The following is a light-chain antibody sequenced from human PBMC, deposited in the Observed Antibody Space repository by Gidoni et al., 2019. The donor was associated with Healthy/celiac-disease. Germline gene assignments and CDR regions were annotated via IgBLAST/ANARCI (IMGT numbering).Light chain of an antibody. V-gene: IGKV3-20*01. CDR3: QQYGSSPWT. Sequence: EIVLTQSPGTLSLYPGDRATLSCRASQSVSSSYLAWYQQKPGQAPRLLIYGASSRATGIPDRFSGSGSGTDFTLTISRLEPEDFAVYYCQQYGSSPWTFGQGTKVKSN. CDR2: GAS. CDR1: QSVSSSY. J-gene: IGKJ1*01.